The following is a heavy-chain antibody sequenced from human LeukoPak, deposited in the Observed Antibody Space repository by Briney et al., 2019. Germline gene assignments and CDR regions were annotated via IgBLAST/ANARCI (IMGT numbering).Heavy chain of an antibody. CDR2: ISGSGGST. D-gene: IGHD4-17*01. Sequence: GGSLRLSCAASGFTFSDYGMSWVRQAPGKGLEWVSVISGSGGSTYYADSVKGRFTISRDNSKNTLYLQMNSLRAEDTAVYYCAKENYGDSTGGRFQHWGQGTLVTVSS. CDR3: AKENYGDSTGGRFQH. J-gene: IGHJ1*01. CDR1: GFTFSDYG. V-gene: IGHV3-23*01.